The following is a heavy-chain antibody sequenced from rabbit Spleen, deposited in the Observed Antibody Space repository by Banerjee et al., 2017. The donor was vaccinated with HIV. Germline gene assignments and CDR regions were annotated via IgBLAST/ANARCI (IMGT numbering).Heavy chain of an antibody. V-gene: IGHV1S45*01. CDR3: ARDSSSSFSSYGMDL. D-gene: IGHD1-1*01. CDR1: GFSFSSTYW. J-gene: IGHJ6*01. Sequence: QEQLVEAGGGLVQPEGSLTLTCTASGFSFSSTYWICWVRQAPGKGLEWIGCIYTGSGNIYYANWAKGRFTISKTSSTTVTLQLNSLTAADTATYFCARDSSSSFSSYGMDLWGQGTLVTVS. CDR2: IYTGSGNI.